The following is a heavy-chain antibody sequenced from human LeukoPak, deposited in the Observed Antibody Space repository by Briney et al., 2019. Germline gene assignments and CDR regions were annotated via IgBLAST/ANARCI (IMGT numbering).Heavy chain of an antibody. D-gene: IGHD3-10*01. CDR2: INPNSGGT. V-gene: IGHV1-2*02. Sequence: ASVKVSCKASGYTFTGYYIHWVRQAPGQGLEWMGWINPNSGGTNYAQKFQGRVTMTRDTSISTAYMGLSRLNPDDTAVYYCARGVTGIYYYYYMDVWGTGTTVTVSS. CDR1: GYTFTGYY. J-gene: IGHJ6*03. CDR3: ARGVTGIYYYYYMDV.